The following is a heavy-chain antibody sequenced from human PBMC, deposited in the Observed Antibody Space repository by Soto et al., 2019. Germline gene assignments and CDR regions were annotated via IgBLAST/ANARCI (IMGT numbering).Heavy chain of an antibody. CDR3: AKDRVGGTFYTPLGF. J-gene: IGHJ4*02. V-gene: IGHV3-30*02. Sequence: PGGSLRLSCAASGFIFSSFGMHWVRQAPGKGLEWVAHIWYDGSNTYYADSVKGRFTISRDNSRNTVYLQMNTLKPEDTAVYHCAKDRVGGTFYTPLGFWGQGTLVTVSS. D-gene: IGHD1-7*01. CDR1: GFIFSSFG. CDR2: IWYDGSNT.